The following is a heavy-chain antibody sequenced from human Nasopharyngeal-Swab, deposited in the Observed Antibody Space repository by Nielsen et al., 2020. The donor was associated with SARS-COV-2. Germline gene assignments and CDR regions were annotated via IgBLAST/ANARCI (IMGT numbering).Heavy chain of an antibody. CDR2: ISYDGSKK. Sequence: GESLKTSCAASGFTFSSYAMHWVRQAPGKGLEWVAVISYDGSKKYYADSVKGRFTTSRDNSKNTLYLQMNSLRAEDTAVYYCARDQGSSWYTYYYYYGMDVWGQGTTVTVSS. CDR1: GFTFSSYA. D-gene: IGHD6-13*01. V-gene: IGHV3-30-3*01. J-gene: IGHJ6*02. CDR3: ARDQGSSWYTYYYYYGMDV.